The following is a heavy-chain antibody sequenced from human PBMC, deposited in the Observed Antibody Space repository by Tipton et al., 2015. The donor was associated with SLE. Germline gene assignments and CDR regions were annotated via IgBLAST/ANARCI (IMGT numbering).Heavy chain of an antibody. Sequence: LRLSCTVSGGSISSYYWSWIRQPPGKGLEWIGYIYYSGSTNYNPSLKSRVTISVDTSKNQFSLKLSSVTAADTAVYYCARGLRGPLDYWGRGTLVTVSS. CDR2: IYYSGST. CDR3: ARGLRGPLDY. CDR1: GGSISSYY. V-gene: IGHV4-59*01. J-gene: IGHJ4*02.